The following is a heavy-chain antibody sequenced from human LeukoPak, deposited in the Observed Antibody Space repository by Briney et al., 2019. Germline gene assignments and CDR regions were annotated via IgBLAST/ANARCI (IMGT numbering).Heavy chain of an antibody. CDR2: INPHSGGT. Sequence: ASVKVSCKASGYTFCDYYMHWVRQAHGEGLEWMGWINPHSGGTKNAQKFEGRVTMTRDTSISAVYMEVSRLRSDDMAVYCCARGPSGWYFDYWGQGTLVTVSS. D-gene: IGHD6-25*01. V-gene: IGHV1-2*02. J-gene: IGHJ4*02. CDR1: GYTFCDYY. CDR3: ARGPSGWYFDY.